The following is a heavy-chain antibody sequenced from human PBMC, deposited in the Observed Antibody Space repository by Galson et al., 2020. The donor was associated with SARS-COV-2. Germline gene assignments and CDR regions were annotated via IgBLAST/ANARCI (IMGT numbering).Heavy chain of an antibody. D-gene: IGHD3-3*01. CDR3: ARDVEYYDFWSGYYTPNFDY. CDR2: IYYSGST. Sequence: SQTLSLTCTVSGGSISSSSYYWGWIRQPPGKGLEWIGSIYYSGSTYYNPSLESRVTISVDTSKNQFSLKLSSVTAADTAVYYCARDVEYYDFWSGYYTPNFDYWGQGTLVIVSS. J-gene: IGHJ4*02. CDR1: GGSISSSSYY. V-gene: IGHV4-39*07.